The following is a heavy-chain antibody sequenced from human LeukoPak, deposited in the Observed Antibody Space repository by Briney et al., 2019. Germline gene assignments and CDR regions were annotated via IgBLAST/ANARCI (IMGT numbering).Heavy chain of an antibody. CDR2: INHSGST. D-gene: IGHD3-16*01. V-gene: IGHV4-34*01. CDR1: GGSFSGYY. CDR3: ARGDYDRDI. Sequence: SETLSLTCAVYGGSFSGYYWSWIRQPPGKGLEWIGEINHSGSTNYNPSLKSRVTISVDTSKNQFPLKLSSVTAADTAVYYCARGDYDRDIWGQGTMVTVSS. J-gene: IGHJ3*02.